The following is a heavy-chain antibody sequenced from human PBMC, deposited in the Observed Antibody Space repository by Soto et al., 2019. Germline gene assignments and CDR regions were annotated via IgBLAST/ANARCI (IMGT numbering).Heavy chain of an antibody. CDR2: IIPIFNTA. CDR3: ARVRPTDYVGNYNNGMDV. V-gene: IGHV1-69*01. Sequence: QVQLVQSGAEVKKPGSSVKVYCKASGGTFNYDAITWVRQAPGQGLEWMGGIIPIFNTANYAQKFQGRVTITADESTSTAYMELTSLRSEDTALYYCARVRPTDYVGNYNNGMDVWGQGTTVTVSS. CDR1: GGTFNYDA. D-gene: IGHD4-17*01. J-gene: IGHJ6*02.